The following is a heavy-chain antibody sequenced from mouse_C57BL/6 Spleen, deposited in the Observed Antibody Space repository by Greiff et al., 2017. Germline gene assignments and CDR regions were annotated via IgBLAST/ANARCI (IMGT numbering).Heavy chain of an antibody. V-gene: IGHV1-15*01. D-gene: IGHD1-1*01. CDR2: IDPETGGT. CDR1: GYTFTDYE. CDR3: TRLSPYGSSYVAMDY. J-gene: IGHJ4*01. Sequence: QVQLQQSGAELVRPGASVTLSCKASGYTFTDYEMHWVKQTPVHGLEWIGAIDPETGGTAYNQKFKGKAILTADKSSSTAYMELRSLTSEDSAVYYCTRLSPYGSSYVAMDYWGQGTSVTVAS.